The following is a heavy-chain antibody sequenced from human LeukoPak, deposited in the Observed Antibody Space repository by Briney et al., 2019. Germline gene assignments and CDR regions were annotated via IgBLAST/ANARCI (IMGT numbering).Heavy chain of an antibody. CDR2: IYSGGST. Sequence: GGSLRLSCAASGFTVSSNYMSWVRQAPGKGLEWVSVIYSGGSTYYADSVKGRFTISRDNSKNTLYLQMNSLRAEDTAVYYCARDKVKQWLVRDYYYGMDVWGQGTTVTVSS. CDR3: ARDKVKQWLVRDYYYGMDV. V-gene: IGHV3-53*01. CDR1: GFTVSSNY. D-gene: IGHD6-19*01. J-gene: IGHJ6*02.